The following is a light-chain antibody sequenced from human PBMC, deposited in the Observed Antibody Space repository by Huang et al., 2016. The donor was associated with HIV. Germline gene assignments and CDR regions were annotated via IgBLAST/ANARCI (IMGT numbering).Light chain of an antibody. CDR3: QQTYSAPLT. CDR1: QSIGNY. J-gene: IGKJ4*01. CDR2: AAS. Sequence: DIQMTQSPSSLSASVGNRVTITCTASQSIGNYLNWYQQRQGKVPLLLIYAASNLQSDVPSRFSGSGSGTDFPLTITSLQPEDFATYHCQQTYSAPLTFGGGTKVEIK. V-gene: IGKV1-39*01.